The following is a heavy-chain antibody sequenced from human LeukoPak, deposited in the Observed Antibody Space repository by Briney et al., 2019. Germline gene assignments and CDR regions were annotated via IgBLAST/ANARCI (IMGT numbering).Heavy chain of an antibody. D-gene: IGHD6-13*01. CDR2: ISGSGGNT. CDR1: GFTFSTYA. Sequence: GGSLRLSCAASGFTFSTYAMNWVRQAPGKGLEWVSGISGSGGNTYYADSVKGRFTISRDNSKNTLYLQMSSLRAEDTAVYFCAKPNMGIAPIDCWGQGTLVTVSS. J-gene: IGHJ4*02. V-gene: IGHV3-23*01. CDR3: AKPNMGIAPIDC.